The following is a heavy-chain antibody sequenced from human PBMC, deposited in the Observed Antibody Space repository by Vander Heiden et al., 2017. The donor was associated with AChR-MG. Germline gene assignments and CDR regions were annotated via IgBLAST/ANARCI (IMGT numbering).Heavy chain of an antibody. V-gene: IGHV3-30-3*01. Sequence: QVQLVESGGGVVQPGRSLRLSCAASGFTFSSYAMHWVSQAPGKGREWVAVISYDGSNKYYADSVKGRFTISRDNSKNTLYLQMNSLRAEDTAVYYCARDLRAAGYWGQGTLVTVSS. D-gene: IGHD6-13*01. CDR3: ARDLRAAGY. CDR1: GFTFSSYA. J-gene: IGHJ4*02. CDR2: ISYDGSNK.